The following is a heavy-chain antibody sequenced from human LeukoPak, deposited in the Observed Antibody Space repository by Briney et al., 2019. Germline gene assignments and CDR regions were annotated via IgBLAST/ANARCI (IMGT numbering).Heavy chain of an antibody. J-gene: IGHJ4*02. V-gene: IGHV1-2*02. CDR3: ARGGAYTYGYY. Sequence: ASVKVSCKASGYTFTDYYIHWVRQAPGQGLEWMGWISPNSGGSNYAQKFQGRVTMTRDTSISTAYMELSSLRSDDTAVYYCARGGAYTYGYYWGQGTLVTVSS. D-gene: IGHD5-18*01. CDR1: GYTFTDYY. CDR2: ISPNSGGS.